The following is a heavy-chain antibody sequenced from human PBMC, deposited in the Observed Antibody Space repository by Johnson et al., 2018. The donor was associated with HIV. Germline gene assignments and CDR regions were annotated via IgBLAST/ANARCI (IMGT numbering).Heavy chain of an antibody. Sequence: EVQLVESGGGLVQPGRSLRLSCAASGFTFDDYAMHWVRQAPGKGLEWVSGISWNSGSIGYADSVKGRFTISRDNAKNSLYLQMNSLRAEDTALYYCARDGPWLQSQRDAFDIWGQGTMVTVSS. D-gene: IGHD5-24*01. CDR1: GFTFDDYA. CDR3: ARDGPWLQSQRDAFDI. CDR2: ISWNSGSI. V-gene: IGHV3-9*01. J-gene: IGHJ3*02.